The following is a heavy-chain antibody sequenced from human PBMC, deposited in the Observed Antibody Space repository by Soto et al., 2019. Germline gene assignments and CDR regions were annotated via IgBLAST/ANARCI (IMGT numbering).Heavy chain of an antibody. J-gene: IGHJ5*02. Sequence: QVQLVQSGAEVKKPGSSVKVSCKASGGTFSSYTISWVRQAPGQGIEWMGRVIPILGIANYAQKFQGRVTITADKSTSTAYMELSSLRSEDTAVYYCARSPRSYCSGGSCYFGWFDPWGQGTLVTVSS. CDR3: ARSPRSYCSGGSCYFGWFDP. CDR1: GGTFSSYT. CDR2: VIPILGIA. D-gene: IGHD2-15*01. V-gene: IGHV1-69*02.